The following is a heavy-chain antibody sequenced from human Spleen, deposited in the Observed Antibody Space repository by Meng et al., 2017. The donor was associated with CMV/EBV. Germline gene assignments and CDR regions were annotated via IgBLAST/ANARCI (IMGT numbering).Heavy chain of an antibody. CDR2: INPNSGYT. V-gene: IGHV1-2*02. J-gene: IGHJ6*02. Sequence: ASVKVSCKASGGTFSSYAISWVRQAPGQGLEWMGWINPNSGYTNYAQRFQGRVTMTRDTPISTAYMELSSLRSDDTAVYYCVRDGGMDVWGQGTTVTVSS. CDR1: GGTFSSYA. CDR3: VRDGGMDV.